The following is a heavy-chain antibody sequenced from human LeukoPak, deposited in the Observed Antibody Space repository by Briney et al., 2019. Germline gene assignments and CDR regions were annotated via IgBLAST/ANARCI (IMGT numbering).Heavy chain of an antibody. D-gene: IGHD2/OR15-2a*01. V-gene: IGHV3-74*01. CDR3: ARDWFHAIDY. J-gene: IGHJ4*02. Sequence: GGSLRLSCAASGFTFSDTWTHWVRQAPGKGLVWVSRIRSDGSDTRYAESVKGRFTISRDNAKNTLYLQMNSLRAEDTAVYYCARDWFHAIDYWGQGTLVTVSS. CDR1: GFTFSDTW. CDR2: IRSDGSDT.